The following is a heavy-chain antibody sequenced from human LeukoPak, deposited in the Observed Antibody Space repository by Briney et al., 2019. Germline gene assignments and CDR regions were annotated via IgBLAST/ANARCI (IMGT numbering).Heavy chain of an antibody. CDR1: GFTFSSYG. CDR3: ARDFRDAFDI. CDR2: IWDDGSNK. Sequence: GGSLRLSCAASGFTFSSYGMHWVRQAPGKGLEWVAVIWDDGSNKVYADSVKGRFTISRDNSKNALFLQMNSLRAEDTAVYYCARDFRDAFDIWGQGTMVTVSS. V-gene: IGHV3-33*01. J-gene: IGHJ3*02.